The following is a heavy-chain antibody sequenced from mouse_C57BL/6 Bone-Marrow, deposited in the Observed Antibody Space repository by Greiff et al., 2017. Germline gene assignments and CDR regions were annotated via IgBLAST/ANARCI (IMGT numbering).Heavy chain of an antibody. CDR3: AREGGWLLRHWYFDV. CDR2: INPNNGGT. D-gene: IGHD2-3*01. V-gene: IGHV1-22*01. J-gene: IGHJ1*03. CDR1: GYTFTDYN. Sequence: VQLQQSGPELVKPGASVKMSCKASGYTFTDYNMHWVKQSHGKSLAWIGYINPNNGGTSYNQQFKGKATLTVNKSSSTAYMELRSLTSEDSAVYYCAREGGWLLRHWYFDVWGTGTTVTVSS.